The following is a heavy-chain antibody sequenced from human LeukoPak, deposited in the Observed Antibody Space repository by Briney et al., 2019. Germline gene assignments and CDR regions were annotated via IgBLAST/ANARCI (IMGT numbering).Heavy chain of an antibody. CDR3: ARAKRDYYDNSGYESYYYFMDV. CDR2: IYRNGDT. D-gene: IGHD3-22*01. CDR1: GGSISSDWY. V-gene: IGHV4-38-2*02. J-gene: IGHJ6*03. Sequence: SETLSLTCTVSGGSISSDWYWGWVRQPPGNGLEWIGAIYRNGDTYYNPSLKSRVAISLDTSKNQFSLRLNSVTAADTAVYYCARAKRDYYDNSGYESYYYFMDVWGKGTTVTVSS.